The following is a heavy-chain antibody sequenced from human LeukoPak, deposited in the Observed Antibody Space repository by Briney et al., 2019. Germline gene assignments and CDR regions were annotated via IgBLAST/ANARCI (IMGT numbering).Heavy chain of an antibody. Sequence: SETLSLTCTVSGGSISSYYWSWIRQPPGKGLEWIGYTYYSGSTNYNPSLKSRVTISVDTSKNQFSLKLSSVTAAVTAVYYCAREVGDAFDIWGQGTMVTVSS. CDR2: TYYSGST. J-gene: IGHJ3*02. CDR3: AREVGDAFDI. D-gene: IGHD3-10*01. CDR1: GGSISSYY. V-gene: IGHV4-59*01.